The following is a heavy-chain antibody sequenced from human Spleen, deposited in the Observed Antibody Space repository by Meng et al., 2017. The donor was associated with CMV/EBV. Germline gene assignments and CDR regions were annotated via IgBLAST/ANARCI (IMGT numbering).Heavy chain of an antibody. V-gene: IGHV3-21*01. D-gene: IGHD5-24*01. J-gene: IGHJ6*02. CDR1: GFTFSAYD. Sequence: GGSLRLSCGASGFTFSAYDMTWVRQAPGEGLEWVSSVSSSSKSIEYADSVKGRFTISRDNAKNSLYLQMNSLRAEDTAVYYCATGGDGYNLAMDVWGQGTTVTVSS. CDR3: ATGGDGYNLAMDV. CDR2: VSSSSKSI.